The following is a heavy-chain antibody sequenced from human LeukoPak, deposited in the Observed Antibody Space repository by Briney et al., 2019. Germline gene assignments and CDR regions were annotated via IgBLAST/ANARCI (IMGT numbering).Heavy chain of an antibody. Sequence: GGSLRLSCAASGFTFSDYYMSWIRQAPGKGLEWVSYISSSGSTIYYADSVKGRFTISRDNAKNSLYLQMNSLRAEDAAVYYCARGNSGTAGFYNWFDPWGQGTLVTVSS. D-gene: IGHD1-26*01. CDR1: GFTFSDYY. CDR2: ISSSGSTI. J-gene: IGHJ5*02. CDR3: ARGNSGTAGFYNWFDP. V-gene: IGHV3-11*01.